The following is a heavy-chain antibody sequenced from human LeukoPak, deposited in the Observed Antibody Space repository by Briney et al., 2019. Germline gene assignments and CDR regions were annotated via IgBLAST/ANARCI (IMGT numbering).Heavy chain of an antibody. D-gene: IGHD1-26*01. Sequence: SETLSLTCTVSGGSISSYDWSWIRQPPGKGLEWIGYIYYSGSTNYNPSLKSRVTISLDTSKNQFSLKLNSVTAADTAVYFCARGGAYYYTLDVWGQGTTVTVSS. CDR3: ARGGAYYYTLDV. V-gene: IGHV4-59*01. CDR1: GGSISSYD. CDR2: IYYSGST. J-gene: IGHJ6*02.